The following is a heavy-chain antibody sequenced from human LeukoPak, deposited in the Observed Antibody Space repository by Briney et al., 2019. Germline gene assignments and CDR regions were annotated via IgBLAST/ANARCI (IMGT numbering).Heavy chain of an antibody. Sequence: GGPLRLSCTASGFAFSGSAVHWVRQSSEKGLEWVGRIDQESQFYATATAYAASVEARFTISRDDSKNTAYLQMNSLKTEDTALYFCTRDSGTYNWLDPWGQGTLVTVSS. V-gene: IGHV3-73*01. CDR2: IDQESQFYATAT. J-gene: IGHJ5*02. D-gene: IGHD1-26*01. CDR3: TRDSGTYNWLDP. CDR1: GFAFSGSA.